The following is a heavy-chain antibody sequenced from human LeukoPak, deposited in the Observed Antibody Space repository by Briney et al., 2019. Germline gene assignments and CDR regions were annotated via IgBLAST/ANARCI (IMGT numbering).Heavy chain of an antibody. CDR3: AKDIRRYGSGRTIFDY. Sequence: PGRSLRLSCAASGFTFDDYAMHWVRQAPGKGLEWVSGISWSSGSIGYADSVKGRFTISRDNAKNSLYLQMNSLRAEDTALYYCAKDIRRYGSGRTIFDYWGQGTMVTVSS. CDR1: GFTFDDYA. D-gene: IGHD3-10*01. J-gene: IGHJ4*03. CDR2: ISWSSGSI. V-gene: IGHV3-9*01.